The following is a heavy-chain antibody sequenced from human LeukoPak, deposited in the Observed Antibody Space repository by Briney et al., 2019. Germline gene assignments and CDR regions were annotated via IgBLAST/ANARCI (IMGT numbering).Heavy chain of an antibody. CDR2: INQSGNT. CDR1: GGSLNGYY. CDR3: ARHAGYSSGWFFFDY. D-gene: IGHD6-19*01. V-gene: IGHV4-34*01. Sequence: SETLSLTCGVYGGSLNGYYWAWIRQPPGRGLEWIGEINQSGNTNYNPSLKSRVTISVDTSKNQFSLKLSSVTAADTAVYYCARHAGYSSGWFFFDYWGQGTLVTVSS. J-gene: IGHJ4*02.